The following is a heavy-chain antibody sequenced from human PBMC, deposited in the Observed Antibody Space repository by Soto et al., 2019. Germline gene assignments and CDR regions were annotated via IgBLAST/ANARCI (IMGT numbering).Heavy chain of an antibody. Sequence: SEPLSLTCFVFGGSVTAYHWSWIRQFPGKGLEWIAYTSYTGSAHYNPSLKSRVTMSVDTSKNNFSLRLTSVTAADTAVYYCARVTIFEYWFDPWGQGILVTVSS. CDR1: GGSVTAYH. J-gene: IGHJ5*02. D-gene: IGHD3-3*01. CDR3: ARVTIFEYWFDP. V-gene: IGHV4-59*08. CDR2: TSYTGSA.